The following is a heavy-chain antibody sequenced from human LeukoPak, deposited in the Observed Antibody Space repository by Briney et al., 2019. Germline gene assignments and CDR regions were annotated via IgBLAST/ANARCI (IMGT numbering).Heavy chain of an antibody. V-gene: IGHV1-3*01. J-gene: IGHJ6*02. CDR1: GHTSTTYA. D-gene: IGHD2-2*01. CDR3: ARGYCSSTSCYMDV. Sequence: ASVKASCKASGHTSTTYAIHWVRQAPGQGLEWMGWINAGNGNIKYSQKFQGRVTIIGDTSASTAYMELSSLRSEDTAVYYCARGYCSSTSCYMDVWGQGTTVT. CDR2: INAGNGNI.